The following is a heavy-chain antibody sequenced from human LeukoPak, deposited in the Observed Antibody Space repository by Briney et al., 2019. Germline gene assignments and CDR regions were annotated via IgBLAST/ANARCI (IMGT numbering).Heavy chain of an antibody. D-gene: IGHD5-12*01. Sequence: SGGSLRLSCAASGFTFSSYSMNWVRQAPGKGLEWVSSISSSSSYIYYADSVKGRFTISRDNAKNSLYLQMNSLRAEDTAVYYSARDSPIVATTFDYWGQGTLVTASS. J-gene: IGHJ4*02. CDR1: GFTFSSYS. CDR2: ISSSSSYI. V-gene: IGHV3-21*01. CDR3: ARDSPIVATTFDY.